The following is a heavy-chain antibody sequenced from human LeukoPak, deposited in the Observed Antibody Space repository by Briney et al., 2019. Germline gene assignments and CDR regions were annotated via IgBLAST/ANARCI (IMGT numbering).Heavy chain of an antibody. Sequence: GALVKVSCKASGYTFTAHYMHWVRQAPGQGLEWMGWVNTDNGDTNYTQNFQGRVTMTRDTSISTAYMELSRLTSDDTAVFYCARDYYDSRGYGSFDYWGQGTLVTVSS. J-gene: IGHJ4*02. CDR1: GYTFTAHY. CDR3: ARDYYDSRGYGSFDY. CDR2: VNTDNGDT. V-gene: IGHV1-2*02. D-gene: IGHD3-22*01.